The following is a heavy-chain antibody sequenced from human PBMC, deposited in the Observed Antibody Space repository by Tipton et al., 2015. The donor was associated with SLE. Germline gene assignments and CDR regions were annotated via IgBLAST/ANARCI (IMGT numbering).Heavy chain of an antibody. CDR2: MNPNRGNT. CDR3: ARTGRVGSYARSDY. CDR1: GYTFTSYD. D-gene: IGHD1-26*01. Sequence: QVQLVQSGAEVKKPGASVKVSCRASGYTFTSYDINWVRQATGQGLEGMGGMNPNRGNTAYAQKFQGGATMTRNTSISTAYMELSSLRSEDTAVYYCARTGRVGSYARSDYWGQGTLVTVSS. J-gene: IGHJ4*02. V-gene: IGHV1-8*01.